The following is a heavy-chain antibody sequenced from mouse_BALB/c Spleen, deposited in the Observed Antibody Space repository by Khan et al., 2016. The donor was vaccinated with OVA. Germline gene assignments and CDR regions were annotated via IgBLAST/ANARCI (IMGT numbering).Heavy chain of an antibody. CDR1: GYAFTDYL. CDR2: INPGSEGP. V-gene: IGHV1-54*01. J-gene: IGHJ3*01. Sequence: QVQLQQSVTELVRPGTSVKVSCKASGYAFTDYLIDWVKQRPGQGLEWIGVINPGSEGPTYTENFKGKATLTAETSSSTAYMQLSSLTSDDSAVYFCARWGLGTVAYWGQGTLVTVSA. D-gene: IGHD2-14*01. CDR3: ARWGLGTVAY.